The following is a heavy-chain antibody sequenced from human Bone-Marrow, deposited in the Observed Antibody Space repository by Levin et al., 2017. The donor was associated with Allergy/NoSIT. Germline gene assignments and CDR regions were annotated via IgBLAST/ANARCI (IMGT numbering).Heavy chain of an antibody. CDR2: IIPIFGPP. J-gene: IGHJ5*02. Sequence: SVKVSCKASGGTFSNYAISWLRQAPGQGLEWMGGIIPIFGPPTYSPKFQGRVTITLDKSSGTAYMDLTKLRSEDTAVYYCARGGLGASGWFDPWGQGTLVIVSS. D-gene: IGHD1-26*01. V-gene: IGHV1-69*06. CDR3: ARGGLGASGWFDP. CDR1: GGTFSNYA.